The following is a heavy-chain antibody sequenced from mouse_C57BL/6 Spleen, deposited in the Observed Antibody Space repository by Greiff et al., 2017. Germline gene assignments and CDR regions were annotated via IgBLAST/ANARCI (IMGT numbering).Heavy chain of an antibody. J-gene: IGHJ2*01. CDR1: GFTFSSYG. CDR3: ARQDSSGYFDY. Sequence: EVKVVESGGDLVKPGGSLKLSCAASGFTFSSYGMSWVRQTPDKRLEWVATISSGGSYTYYPDSVKGRFTISRDNAKNTLYLQMSSLKSEDTAMYYCARQDSSGYFDYWGQGTTLTVSS. CDR2: ISSGGSYT. D-gene: IGHD3-2*02. V-gene: IGHV5-6*01.